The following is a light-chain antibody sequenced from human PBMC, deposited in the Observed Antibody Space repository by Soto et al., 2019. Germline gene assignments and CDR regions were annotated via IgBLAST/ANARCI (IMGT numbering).Light chain of an antibody. J-gene: IGLJ1*01. CDR1: ISNIGGNS. CDR2: DDN. Sequence: QALLTQPPSVSAAPGQKVTIACSGSISNIGGNSVSWYQQLPGTAPKLLIYDDNKLPSGIPDRFSGSKSGTSATLGITGFQTGDEADYYCGSWDSSLSAYVFGTGTKVTVL. V-gene: IGLV1-51*01. CDR3: GSWDSSLSAYV.